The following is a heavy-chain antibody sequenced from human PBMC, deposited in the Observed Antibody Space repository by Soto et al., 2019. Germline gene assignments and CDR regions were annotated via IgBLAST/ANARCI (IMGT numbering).Heavy chain of an antibody. V-gene: IGHV1-18*01. Sequence: ASVKVSFKASCYIFTHFDITLLLQAPVQWGEWMGSISPHNCNTNYAQNFPGRVTLTTEKSTNTDYMDLRSLTSDDTAVYYCARAEGGYDISIRYYKARQFDFWGQGVPVTVSS. J-gene: IGHJ4*02. CDR2: ISPHNCNT. CDR3: ARAEGGYDISIRYYKARQFDF. CDR1: CYIFTHFD. D-gene: IGHD3-9*01.